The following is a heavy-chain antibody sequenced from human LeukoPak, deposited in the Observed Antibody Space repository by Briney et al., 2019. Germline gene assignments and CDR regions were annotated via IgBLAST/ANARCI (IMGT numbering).Heavy chain of an antibody. D-gene: IGHD6-13*01. V-gene: IGHV4-39*07. CDR2: IYYSGST. CDR1: GGSISSSSYY. CDR3: ARWIAAAGSYYYYMDV. J-gene: IGHJ6*03. Sequence: SETLSLTCTVSGGSISSSSYYWGWIRQPPGKGLEWIGSIYYSGSTYYNPSLKSRVTISVDTSKNQFSLKLSSVTAADTAVYYCARWIAAAGSYYYYMDVWGKGTTVTVSS.